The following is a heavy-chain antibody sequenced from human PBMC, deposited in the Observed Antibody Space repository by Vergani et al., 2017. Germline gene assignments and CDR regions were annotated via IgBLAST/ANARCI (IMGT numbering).Heavy chain of an antibody. CDR1: GFTFSSYG. V-gene: IGHV3-33*01. J-gene: IGHJ3*02. Sequence: VQLVESGGGLVQPGGSLRLSCAASGFTFSSYGMHWVRQAPGKGLEWVAVIWYDGSNKYYADSVKGRFTISRDNSKNTLYLQMNSLRAEDTAVYYCARDQRRYCTNGVCYVFGAFDIWGQGTMVTVSS. CDR2: IWYDGSNK. CDR3: ARDQRRYCTNGVCYVFGAFDI. D-gene: IGHD2-8*01.